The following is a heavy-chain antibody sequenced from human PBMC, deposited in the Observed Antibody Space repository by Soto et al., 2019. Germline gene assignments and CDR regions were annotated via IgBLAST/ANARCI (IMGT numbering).Heavy chain of an antibody. D-gene: IGHD3-16*01. J-gene: IGHJ4*02. V-gene: IGHV4-59*01. CDR3: ARTRMIESWIDS. CDR1: GSSISSYY. CDR2: VYYTGST. Sequence: PETLSLTCNVSGSSISSYYWSWIRQPPGKGLEWIGYVYYTGSTLYNPSLKSRVTISVDMSKKEFSLRLSSVIAADTAVYYCARTRMIESWIDSWGQGTPVTVPS.